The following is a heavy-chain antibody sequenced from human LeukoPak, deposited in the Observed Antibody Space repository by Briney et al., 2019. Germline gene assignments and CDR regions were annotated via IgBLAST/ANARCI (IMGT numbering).Heavy chain of an antibody. CDR1: VFTLSNYW. CDR2: MKHDGSEK. D-gene: IGHD1-26*01. V-gene: IGHV3-7*04. CDR3: ARSPYSGSYGPFDY. J-gene: IGHJ4*02. Sequence: GGSLRLSCAASVFTLSNYWMNWVRQAPGKGLEWVANMKHDGSEKSYVDSVKGRFTISRDDAKNSLYLQMNSLRAEDTALYYCARSPYSGSYGPFDYWGEGTLVTVSS.